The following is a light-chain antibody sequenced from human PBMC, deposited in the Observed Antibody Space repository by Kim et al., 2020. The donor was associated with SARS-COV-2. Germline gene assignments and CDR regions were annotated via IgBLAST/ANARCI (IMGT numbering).Light chain of an antibody. CDR2: AAS. Sequence: AIRITQSPSSLSASTGDRVTITCRASQGISSYLAWYQQKPGKAPKLLIYAASTLQSGVPSRFSGSGSGTDFTLTISCLQSEDFATYYCQQYYSPPWTFGQGTKVDIK. J-gene: IGKJ1*01. CDR1: QGISSY. V-gene: IGKV1-8*01. CDR3: QQYYSPPWT.